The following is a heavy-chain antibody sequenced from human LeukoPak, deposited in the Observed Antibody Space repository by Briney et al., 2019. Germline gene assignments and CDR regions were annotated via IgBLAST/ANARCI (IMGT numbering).Heavy chain of an antibody. CDR2: INHSGST. D-gene: IGHD2-2*01. J-gene: IGHJ6*03. CDR3: ARRWTSCSYCYYYYIDV. CDR1: GGSFSGYY. V-gene: IGHV4-34*01. Sequence: KPSETLSLTCAVYGGSFSGYYWSWIRQPPGKGLEWIGEINHSGSTNYNPSLKSRVTISVDTSKNQFSLKLSSVTAADTAVYYCARRWTSCSYCYYYYIDVWGKGTTVTVSS.